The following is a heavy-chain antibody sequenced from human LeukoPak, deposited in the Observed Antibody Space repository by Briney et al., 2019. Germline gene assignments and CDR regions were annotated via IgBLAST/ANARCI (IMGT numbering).Heavy chain of an antibody. CDR3: ASGGLVDTAMVSFVDY. V-gene: IGHV1-46*01. CDR1: GYTFTSYY. CDR2: INPSGGST. Sequence: ASVKVSCKASGYTFTSYYMHWVRQAPGQGLEWMGIINPSGGSTSYAQKFQDRVTMTRDTSTSTVYMELSSLRSEDTAVYYCASGGLVDTAMVSFVDYWGQGTLVTVSS. J-gene: IGHJ4*02. D-gene: IGHD5-18*01.